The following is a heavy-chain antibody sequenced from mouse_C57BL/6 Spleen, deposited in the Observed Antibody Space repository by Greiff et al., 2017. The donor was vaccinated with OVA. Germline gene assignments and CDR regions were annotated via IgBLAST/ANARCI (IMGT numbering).Heavy chain of an antibody. Sequence: VQLQQPGAELVKPGASVKLSCKASCYTFTSYWMQWVKQRPGQGLEWIGEFDPSDSYTNYNQKFKGKATLTVDTSSSPAYMQLSSLTSEDSAVYYGARRGVITTVVADWYFGVWGTGTTVTVSS. CDR3: ARRGVITTVVADWYFGV. CDR1: CYTFTSYW. CDR2: FDPSDSYT. D-gene: IGHD1-1*01. J-gene: IGHJ1*03. V-gene: IGHV1-50*01.